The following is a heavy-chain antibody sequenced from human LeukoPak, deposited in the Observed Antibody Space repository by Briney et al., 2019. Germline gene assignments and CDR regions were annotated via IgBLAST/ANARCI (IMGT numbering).Heavy chain of an antibody. D-gene: IGHD6-19*01. J-gene: IGHJ4*02. CDR1: GFSFSTYW. CDR2: INTDGSTT. Sequence: TGGSLRLSCAASGFSFSTYWMHWVRQAPGEGLVWVARINTDGSTTNFADPVRGRFTISRDNAKNTLYLQMNSLRAEDTAVYYCAKPWVQWLVPGGGEYWGQGTLVTVSS. CDR3: AKPWVQWLVPGGGEY. V-gene: IGHV3-74*01.